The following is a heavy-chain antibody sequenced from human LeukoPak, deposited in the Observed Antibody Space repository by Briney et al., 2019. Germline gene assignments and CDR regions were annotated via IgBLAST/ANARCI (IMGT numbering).Heavy chain of an antibody. CDR3: ARDREGYYYDSSGYFVFDY. Sequence: GGSLRLSCAASGFTFTIYYMTWVRQAPGKGLEWVSAISGSGGATYYADSVKGRFTISRDNAKNSLYLQMNSLRAEDTAVYYCARDREGYYYDSSGYFVFDYWGQGTLVTVSS. V-gene: IGHV3-23*01. J-gene: IGHJ4*02. CDR2: ISGSGGAT. CDR1: GFTFTIYY. D-gene: IGHD3-22*01.